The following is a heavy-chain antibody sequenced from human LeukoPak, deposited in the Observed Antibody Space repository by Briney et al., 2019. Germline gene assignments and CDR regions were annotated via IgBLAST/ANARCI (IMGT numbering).Heavy chain of an antibody. CDR1: GGSISSRSYY. CDR2: IYYSGST. J-gene: IGHJ4*02. Sequence: SETLSLTCTVSGGSISSRSYYWGWVRQPPGKGLEWIGYIYYSGSTYYNPSLKSRVTISVDTSKNQFSLKLSSVTAADTAVYYCARDYQASGWYYFDYWGQGTLVTVSS. V-gene: IGHV4-31*03. CDR3: ARDYQASGWYYFDY. D-gene: IGHD6-19*01.